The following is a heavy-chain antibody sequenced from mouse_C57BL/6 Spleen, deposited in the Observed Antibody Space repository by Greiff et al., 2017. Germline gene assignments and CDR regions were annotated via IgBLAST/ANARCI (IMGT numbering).Heavy chain of an antibody. CDR3: GREGTTEGY. V-gene: IGHV1-82*01. CDR1: GYAFSSSW. D-gene: IGHD1-1*01. J-gene: IGHJ2*01. Sequence: QVQLQQSGPELVKPGASVKISCKASGYAFSSSWMNWVKQRPGKGLEWIGRIYPGDGDTNYNGKFKGKATLTADKSSSTAYMQLSSRTSEDSAVNFCGREGTTEGYWGQGTTLTVSS. CDR2: IYPGDGDT.